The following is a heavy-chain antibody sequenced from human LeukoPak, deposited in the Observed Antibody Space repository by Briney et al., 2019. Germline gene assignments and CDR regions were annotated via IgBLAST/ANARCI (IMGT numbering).Heavy chain of an antibody. Sequence: SETLSLTCTVSGGSISSYYWSWIRQTPGKGLEWIGDSYYSGSTNYNPSLKSRVTISVDTSKNQFSLKLSSVTAADTAVYYCARVGYYDILTGYPVAFDIWGQGTMVTVSS. CDR2: SYYSGST. J-gene: IGHJ3*02. V-gene: IGHV4-59*08. CDR3: ARVGYYDILTGYPVAFDI. CDR1: GGSISSYY. D-gene: IGHD3-9*01.